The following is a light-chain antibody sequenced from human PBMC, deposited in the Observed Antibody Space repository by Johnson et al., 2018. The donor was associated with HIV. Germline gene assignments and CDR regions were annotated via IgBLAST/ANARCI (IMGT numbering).Light chain of an antibody. Sequence: HSVLTQPPSVSAAPGQKVTISCSGSTSNIGKNYVSWYQQLPGTAPKLLIYENNRRPSGTPDRFSGSKSGTSATLAITGLQTGDEADYYCGTWACSGGVIGTGTKVTVL. CDR3: GTWACSGGV. V-gene: IGLV1-51*02. J-gene: IGLJ1*01. CDR2: ENN. CDR1: TSNIGKNY.